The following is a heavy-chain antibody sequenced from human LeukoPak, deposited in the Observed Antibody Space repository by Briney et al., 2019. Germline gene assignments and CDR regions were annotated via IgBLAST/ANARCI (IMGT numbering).Heavy chain of an antibody. CDR1: GYTFTGYY. Sequence: ASVKVSCKASGYTFTGYYMHWVRQAPGQGLEWRGCINPNSGGTNYAQKFQGRVTMITDTSTSTAYMELRSLRSDDTAVYYCARGTYYDILTGYYRGYFDYWGQGTLVTVSS. V-gene: IGHV1-2*02. CDR3: ARGTYYDILTGYYRGYFDY. J-gene: IGHJ4*02. CDR2: INPNSGGT. D-gene: IGHD3-9*01.